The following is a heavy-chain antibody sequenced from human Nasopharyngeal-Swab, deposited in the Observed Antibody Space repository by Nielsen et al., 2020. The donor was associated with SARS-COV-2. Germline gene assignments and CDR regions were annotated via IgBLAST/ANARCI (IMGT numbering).Heavy chain of an antibody. V-gene: IGHV1-2*02. J-gene: IGHJ3*01. D-gene: IGHD3-10*01. CDR2: INPNSGGA. Sequence: WVGQAPGQGLEWMGCINPNSGGATYAQKFEGRVTMTRATSRDTAYMELSVLRPDDTAVFYCAREMRDSSSGNDAFDVWGQGTRVTVS. CDR3: AREMRDSSSGNDAFDV.